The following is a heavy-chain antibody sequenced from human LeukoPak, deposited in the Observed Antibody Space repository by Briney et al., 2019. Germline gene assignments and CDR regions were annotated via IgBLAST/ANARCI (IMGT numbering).Heavy chain of an antibody. Sequence: PGGSLRLSCAASGFTFSSYAMHWVRQAPGKGLEWVAVISYDGSNKYYADSVKGRFTISRDNSKNTLYLQMNSLRAEDTAVYYCAREGVTIFGVVPTPHFDYWGQEPWSPSPQ. V-gene: IGHV3-30-3*01. CDR3: AREGVTIFGVVPTPHFDY. CDR1: GFTFSSYA. J-gene: IGHJ4*01. CDR2: ISYDGSNK. D-gene: IGHD3-3*01.